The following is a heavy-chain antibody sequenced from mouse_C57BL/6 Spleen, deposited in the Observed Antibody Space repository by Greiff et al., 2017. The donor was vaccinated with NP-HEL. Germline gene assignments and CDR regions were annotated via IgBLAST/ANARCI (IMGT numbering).Heavy chain of an antibody. V-gene: IGHV1-64*01. D-gene: IGHD1-1*01. CDR2: IHPNSGST. J-gene: IGHJ2*01. CDR1: GYTFTSYW. CDR3: ARGGYGSSYPYFDY. Sequence: VQLQQPGAELVKPGASVKLSCKASGYTFTSYWMHWVKQRPGQGLEWIGMIHPNSGSTNYNEKFKSKATLTVDKSSSTAYMQLSSLTSEDSAVYYCARGGYGSSYPYFDYWGQGTTLTVSS.